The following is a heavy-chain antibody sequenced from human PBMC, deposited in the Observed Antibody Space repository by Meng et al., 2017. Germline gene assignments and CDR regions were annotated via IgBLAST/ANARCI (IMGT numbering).Heavy chain of an antibody. CDR2: IWYDGSNK. CDR3: ARDRDRVVGAMIFDY. CDR1: GFTVSRYG. Sequence: QVVLVGSGGGLVQAGGSLRLSCASSGFTVSRYGMHWVRQAPGKGLEWVAVIWYDGSNKYYADSVKGRFTISRDNSKNTLYLQMNSLRAEDTAVYYCARDRDRVVGAMIFDYWGQGTLVTVSS. J-gene: IGHJ4*02. V-gene: IGHV3-33*01. D-gene: IGHD1-26*01.